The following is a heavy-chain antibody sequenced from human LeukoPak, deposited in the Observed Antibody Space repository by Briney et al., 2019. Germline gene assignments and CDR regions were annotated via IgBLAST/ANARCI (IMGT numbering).Heavy chain of an antibody. Sequence: GGSLRLSCAASGFTFSTSWMYWVRQAPGKGLVWVSRIKSDGSSTSYADSVKGRFTISRDNAKNTLYLQMNSLRAEDTAMYYCVRDGGRLNFGNGASFDYWGQGTLVTVFS. V-gene: IGHV3-74*01. D-gene: IGHD3-10*01. CDR1: GFTFSTSW. J-gene: IGHJ4*02. CDR3: VRDGGRLNFGNGASFDY. CDR2: IKSDGSST.